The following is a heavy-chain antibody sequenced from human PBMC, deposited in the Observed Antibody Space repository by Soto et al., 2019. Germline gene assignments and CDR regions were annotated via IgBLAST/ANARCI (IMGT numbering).Heavy chain of an antibody. V-gene: IGHV3-74*01. J-gene: IGHJ4*02. CDR1: GFTFSTYW. CDR2: INSDGSIT. D-gene: IGHD3-16*01. CDR3: ARDWVYFDY. Sequence: GGSLRLSXAASGFTFSTYWMHWVRQAPGKGLVWVSRINSDGSITSYADPVKGRFTISRDNAKNTLYLQMNSLRVEDTAVYYCARDWVYFDYWGQGTLVTVSS.